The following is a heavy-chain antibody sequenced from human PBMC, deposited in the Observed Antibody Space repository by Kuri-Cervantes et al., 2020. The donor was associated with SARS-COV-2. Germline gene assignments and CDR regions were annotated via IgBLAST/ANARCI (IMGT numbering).Heavy chain of an antibody. J-gene: IGHJ4*02. Sequence: GSLRLSCAASGFTFSSYSMNWVRQAPGKGLEWIGSIYHSGSTYYNPSLKSRVTISVDTSKNQFSLKLSSVTAADTAVYYCARVGAYLGYCSSTSCYGPFDYWGQGTLVTVSS. CDR2: IYHSGST. V-gene: IGHV4-38-2*01. D-gene: IGHD2-2*01. CDR3: ARVGAYLGYCSSTSCYGPFDY. CDR1: GFTFSSYS.